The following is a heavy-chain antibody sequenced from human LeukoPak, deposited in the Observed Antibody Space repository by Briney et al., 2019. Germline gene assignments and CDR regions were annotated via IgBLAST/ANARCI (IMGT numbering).Heavy chain of an antibody. D-gene: IGHD2-15*01. V-gene: IGHV3-21*01. CDR3: ARVDTPEFDY. Sequence: GGSLRLSCAASGFTFSSHSMNWVRQAPGKGLEWVSSISSSSSYIYYADSVKGRFTISRDNAKNSLYLQMNSLRAEDTAVYYCARVDTPEFDYWGQGTLVTVSS. J-gene: IGHJ4*02. CDR2: ISSSSSYI. CDR1: GFTFSSHS.